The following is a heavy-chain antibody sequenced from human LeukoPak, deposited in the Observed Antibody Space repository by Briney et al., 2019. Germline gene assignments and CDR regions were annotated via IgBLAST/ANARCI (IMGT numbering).Heavy chain of an antibody. D-gene: IGHD2-2*01. Sequence: PGGSLRLSCAASGFTFSSYAMSWVRQAPGKGLDWVSAISGSGGSTYYADSVKGRFTISRDNSKNTLYLQMNSLRAEDTAVHYCAKDPKPVRYQYFDYWGQGTLVTVSS. V-gene: IGHV3-23*01. J-gene: IGHJ4*02. CDR1: GFTFSSYA. CDR2: ISGSGGST. CDR3: AKDPKPVRYQYFDY.